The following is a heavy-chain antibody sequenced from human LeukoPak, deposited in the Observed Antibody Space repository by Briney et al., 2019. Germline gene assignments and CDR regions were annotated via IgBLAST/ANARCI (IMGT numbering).Heavy chain of an antibody. Sequence: SETLSLTCTVAGASISSYYWSWIRQPPGKGLEWIGHSYSSGNTNYNPSLKSRVTISIDTSKNHFSLRLRSVTAADTAVYYCASHSGSYCTHGVCSNDAFDIWGRGTMVTVSS. V-gene: IGHV4-4*09. J-gene: IGHJ3*02. CDR2: SYSSGNT. CDR3: ASHSGSYCTHGVCSNDAFDI. D-gene: IGHD2-8*01. CDR1: GASISSYY.